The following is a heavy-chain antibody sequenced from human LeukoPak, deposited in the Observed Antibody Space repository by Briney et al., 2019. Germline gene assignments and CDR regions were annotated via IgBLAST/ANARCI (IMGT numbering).Heavy chain of an antibody. D-gene: IGHD6-13*01. V-gene: IGHV3-49*04. J-gene: IGHJ4*02. CDR2: IRSKAYGGTK. Sequence: PGRSLRLSCTASGFTFSDYAISWVRQAPGKGLEWVGFIRSKAYGGTKEYAASVKGRFTISRDDSKSIAYLQMNRLKTEDTAVYYCTRYSWYYFYYCGQGTLFTVSS. CDR3: TRYSWYYFYY. CDR1: GFTFSDYA.